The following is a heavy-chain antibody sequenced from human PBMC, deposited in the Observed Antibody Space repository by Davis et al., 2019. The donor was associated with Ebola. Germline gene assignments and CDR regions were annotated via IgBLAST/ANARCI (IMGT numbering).Heavy chain of an antibody. V-gene: IGHV5-51*01. J-gene: IGHJ4*02. D-gene: IGHD6-13*01. CDR1: GYSFTSYW. CDR2: IYPGDSDT. Sequence: WGSLRLSCKGSGYSFTSYWIGWVRQRPGKGLEWMGIIYPGDSDTRYSPSFQGHVTISADKSISTAYLQWSSLKASDTAMYYCARHSFLAADAIGFDYWGQGTLVTVSS. CDR3: ARHSFLAADAIGFDY.